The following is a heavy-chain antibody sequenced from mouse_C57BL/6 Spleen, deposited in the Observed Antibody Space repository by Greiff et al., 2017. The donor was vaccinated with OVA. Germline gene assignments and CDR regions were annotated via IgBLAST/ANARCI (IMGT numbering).Heavy chain of an antibody. CDR3: ARQYDYEGRSYAMDY. V-gene: IGHV5-6*01. CDR1: GFTFSSYG. J-gene: IGHJ4*01. Sequence: EVQLQQSGGDLVKPGGSLKLSCAASGFTFSSYGMSWVRQTPDKRLEWVATISSGGSYTYYPDSVKGRFTISRDNAKNTLYLQMSSLKSEDTAMYYCARQYDYEGRSYAMDYWGQGTSVTVSS. CDR2: ISSGGSYT. D-gene: IGHD2-4*01.